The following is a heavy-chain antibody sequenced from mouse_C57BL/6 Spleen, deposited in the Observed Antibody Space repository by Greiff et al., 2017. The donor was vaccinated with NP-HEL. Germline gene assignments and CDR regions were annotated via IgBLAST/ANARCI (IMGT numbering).Heavy chain of an antibody. CDR2: IYPGNSDT. CDR3: TRSPPYDYGSSYDFDY. CDR1: GYTFTSYW. D-gene: IGHD1-1*01. V-gene: IGHV1-5*01. J-gene: IGHJ2*01. Sequence: EVQLQQSGTVLARPGASVKMSCKTSGYTFTSYWMHWVKQRPGQGLEWIGAIYPGNSDTSYNQKFKGKATLTAVPSASTAYLELSSLTNEDAAVYYCTRSPPYDYGSSYDFDYWGQGTTLTVSS.